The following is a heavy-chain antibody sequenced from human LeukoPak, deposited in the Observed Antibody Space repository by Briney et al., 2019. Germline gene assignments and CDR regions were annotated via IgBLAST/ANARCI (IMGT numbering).Heavy chain of an antibody. V-gene: IGHV6-1*01. CDR3: ARERGIGGDNWFDP. CDR2: TYYRSKWYN. CDR1: GDSDSSNSAA. J-gene: IGHJ5*02. D-gene: IGHD3-16*01. Sequence: SQTLSLTCAISGDSDSSNSAAWNWITQSPSRGVEWLGRTYYRSKWYNDNAVSVKSRITINPDTSKNQFSLQLNSVTPEDTAVYYCARERGIGGDNWFDPWGQGTMVTVSS.